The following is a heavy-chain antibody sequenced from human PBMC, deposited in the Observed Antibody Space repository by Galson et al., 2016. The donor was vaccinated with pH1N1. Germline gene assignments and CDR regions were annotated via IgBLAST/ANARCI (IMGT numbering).Heavy chain of an antibody. CDR3: AREAWSYADTYYNSMDV. CDR2: ISYNGHDQ. Sequence: SLRLSCAASGFSFDTYAMHWVRQAPGKGLEWVAFISYNGHDQSYADSLKGRFIISRDNSKNTVYLQLNSLRNEDTAVFYCAREAWSYADTYYNSMDVWGQGTTVTVSS. D-gene: IGHD3-16*01. V-gene: IGHV3-30*03. J-gene: IGHJ6*02. CDR1: GFSFDTYA.